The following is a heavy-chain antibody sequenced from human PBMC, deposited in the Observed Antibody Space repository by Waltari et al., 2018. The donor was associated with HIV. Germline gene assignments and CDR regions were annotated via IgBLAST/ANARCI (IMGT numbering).Heavy chain of an antibody. Sequence: QVQLQESGPGLVKPSDPLSLTCRVAGDSIRTFYWTWLREPPGKGLEWIGFFFYTGNTVYNPSLASRVAMSTDTSKNQFSLTLSSVTAVDTAVYYCARHFNYDPSLEPFDIWGQGTTVTVSS. CDR2: FFYTGNT. CDR3: ARHFNYDPSLEPFDI. CDR1: GDSIRTFY. D-gene: IGHD3-22*01. V-gene: IGHV4-59*08. J-gene: IGHJ3*02.